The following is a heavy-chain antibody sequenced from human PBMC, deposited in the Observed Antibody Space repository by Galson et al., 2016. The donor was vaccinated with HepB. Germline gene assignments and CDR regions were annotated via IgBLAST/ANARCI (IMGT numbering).Heavy chain of an antibody. CDR3: ARARGSGSHYSLDY. CDR1: GFTFSSYS. Sequence: SLRLSCAASGFTFSSYSMSWIRQAPGKGLEWVANINQDGSEKYFVDSAKGRFTMSRDNAKNSLYLQMNSLRVEDMAVYYCARARGSGSHYSLDYWGQGTLVTVSS. J-gene: IGHJ4*02. D-gene: IGHD1-26*01. V-gene: IGHV3-7*05. CDR2: INQDGSEK.